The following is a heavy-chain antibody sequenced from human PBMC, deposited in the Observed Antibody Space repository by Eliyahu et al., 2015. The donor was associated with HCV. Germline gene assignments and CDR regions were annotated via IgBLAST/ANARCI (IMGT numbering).Heavy chain of an antibody. D-gene: IGHD6-19*01. J-gene: IGHJ4*02. V-gene: IGHV3-74*01. CDR3: ATITVAGTLDY. CDR1: XFPFSSYW. Sequence: EVQLXESGGGXVQPGGSLRLSCAAXXFPFSSYWMHWVRQAPGKGLVWVSCINSDGSSTSYADSVKGRFTISRDNAKNTLYLQMNSLRAEDTAVYYCATITVAGTLDYWGQGTLVTVSS. CDR2: INSDGSST.